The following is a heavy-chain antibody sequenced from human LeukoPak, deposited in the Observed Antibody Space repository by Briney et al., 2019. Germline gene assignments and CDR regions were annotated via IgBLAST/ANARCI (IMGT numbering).Heavy chain of an antibody. Sequence: GASVKVSCMASGYTFTSYGISWVRQAPGQALEGMGWTRAHNGNTNYAQKLQGRVTMTTDTSTSTAYMELRSLRSDDTAVYYCASSNSSSWNYYYYYYMDVWGKGTTVTVSS. CDR1: GYTFTSYG. CDR2: TRAHNGNT. D-gene: IGHD6-13*01. V-gene: IGHV1-18*01. CDR3: ASSNSSSWNYYYYYYMDV. J-gene: IGHJ6*03.